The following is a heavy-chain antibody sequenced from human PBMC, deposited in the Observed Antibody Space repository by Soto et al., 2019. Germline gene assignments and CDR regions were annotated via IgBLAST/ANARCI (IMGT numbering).Heavy chain of an antibody. CDR2: IYHSGRT. D-gene: IGHD2-21*02. CDR1: GESISSSSYY. Sequence: SETLSLTCIVSGESISSSSYYWGWNRQPPGKGLEWIGSIYHSGRTYYNPSLKSRVSISNDTSKNQFSLKLSSVTAADTALYYCARQRTTVVTQAYFDYWGQGALVTVSS. CDR3: ARQRTTVVTQAYFDY. J-gene: IGHJ4*02. V-gene: IGHV4-39*01.